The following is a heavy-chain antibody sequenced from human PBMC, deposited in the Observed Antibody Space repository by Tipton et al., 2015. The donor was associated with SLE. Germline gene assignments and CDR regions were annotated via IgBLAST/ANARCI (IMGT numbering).Heavy chain of an antibody. V-gene: IGHV3-33*06. Sequence: SLRLSCAASGFTFSSYGMHWVRQAPGKGLEWVAVIWYDGSNKYYADSVKGRFTISRDNSKNTLYLQMNSLRAEDTAVYYCAKGLITLGMDVWGQGTTVTVS. D-gene: IGHD3-22*01. CDR1: GFTFSSYG. CDR3: AKGLITLGMDV. CDR2: IWYDGSNK. J-gene: IGHJ6*02.